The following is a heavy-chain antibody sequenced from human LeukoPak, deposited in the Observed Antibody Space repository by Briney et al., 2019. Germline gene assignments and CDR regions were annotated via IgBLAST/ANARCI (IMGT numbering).Heavy chain of an antibody. CDR1: GFTFSSYS. J-gene: IGHJ5*02. Sequence: GGSLRLSCAASGFTFSSYSIHWVRQAPGKGLVWVSRINSDGSSTSYADSVKGRFTISRDNAKNTLYLQMNSLRAEDTAVYYCARDIRAARPLPINWFDPWGQGTLVTVSS. CDR2: INSDGSST. V-gene: IGHV3-74*01. CDR3: ARDIRAARPLPINWFDP. D-gene: IGHD6-6*01.